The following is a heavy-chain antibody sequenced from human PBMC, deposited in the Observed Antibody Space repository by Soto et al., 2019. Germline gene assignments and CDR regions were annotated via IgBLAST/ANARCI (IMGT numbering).Heavy chain of an antibody. CDR2: INAGNGKT. CDR3: AIPPRYCTNGVCDYDAFDI. J-gene: IGHJ3*02. CDR1: GYTFTSYA. Sequence: ASGKFSCKASGYTFTSYAMHWVRQAPGQRLEWMGWINAGNGKTKYSQKFQGRVTITRDTSASTAYMELSSLRSEDTAVYYCAIPPRYCTNGVCDYDAFDIWGQGTMVTVSS. D-gene: IGHD2-8*01. V-gene: IGHV1-3*01.